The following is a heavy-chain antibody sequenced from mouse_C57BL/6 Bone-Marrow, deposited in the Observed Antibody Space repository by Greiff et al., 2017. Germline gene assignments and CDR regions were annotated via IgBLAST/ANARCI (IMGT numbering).Heavy chain of an antibody. D-gene: IGHD1-1*01. CDR3: ALCYYYDGGDYYLDD. V-gene: IGHV1-74*01. CDR1: GYTFTSYW. Sequence: QVQLQQPGAELVKPGASVKVSCKASGYTFTSYWMHWVKQRPGQGLEWIGRIHPSDSDTNYHQKFKGKATLTVDKSSSTAYMQLRRLTSEDSAVYYGALCYYYDGGDYYLDDGGQGTTLTVSS. CDR2: IHPSDSDT. J-gene: IGHJ2*01.